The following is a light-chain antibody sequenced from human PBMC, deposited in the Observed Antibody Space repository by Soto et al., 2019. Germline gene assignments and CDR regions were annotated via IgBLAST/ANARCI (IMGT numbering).Light chain of an antibody. CDR1: QSVSSN. CDR2: GAS. J-gene: IGKJ2*01. CDR3: QQDNNWPPT. Sequence: EIVMTQSPATLSVSPGERATLSCRASQSVSSNLAWYQHKPGQAPRLLIYGASTRATGIPARFSGSGSGTEFTLTISSLQSEDFAVYYCQQDNNWPPTFGQGTKREIK. V-gene: IGKV3-15*01.